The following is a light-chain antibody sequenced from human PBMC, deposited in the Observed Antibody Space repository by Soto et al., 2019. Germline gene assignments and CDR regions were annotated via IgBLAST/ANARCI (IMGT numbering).Light chain of an antibody. CDR3: QRRSNWPIT. J-gene: IGKJ5*01. Sequence: EIVLTQAPATLSLSPGERATLSSRASQSINRYLAWYQQKPGQAPRLLIYYASNRAAGIPARFSGSGSGTDFTLTISSLEPEDFAVYYCQRRSNWPITSGQGTRLETK. CDR1: QSINRY. CDR2: YAS. V-gene: IGKV3-11*01.